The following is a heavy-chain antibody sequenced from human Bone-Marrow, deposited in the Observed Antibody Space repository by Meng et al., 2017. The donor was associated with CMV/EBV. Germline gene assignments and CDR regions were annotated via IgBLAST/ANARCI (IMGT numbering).Heavy chain of an antibody. CDR2: IYYSGST. D-gene: IGHD3-3*01. CDR3: ARQGEWLLFPNYYSYGMDV. CDR1: GCSISSSSYY. Sequence: ESLRLSCTVSGCSISSSSYYWGWIRQPPGKGLEWIGSIYYSGSTYYNPSLKSRVTISVDTSKNQFSLKLSSVTAADTAVYYCARQGEWLLFPNYYSYGMDVWGQGTTVTVSS. J-gene: IGHJ6*02. V-gene: IGHV4-39*01.